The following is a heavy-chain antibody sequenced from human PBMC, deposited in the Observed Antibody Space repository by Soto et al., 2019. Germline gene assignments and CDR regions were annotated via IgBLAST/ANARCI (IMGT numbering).Heavy chain of an antibody. CDR2: INSDGSST. CDR3: ARGDWCSGTNCPYDY. Sequence: GGSLRLSCAASGFTFSSYWMHWVRQAPGKGLVWVSHINSDGSSTSYAESVKGRFTISRDNAKNTLYLQMNSLRAEDTAVYYCARGDWCSGTNCPYDYWGRGTVVTVSS. CDR1: GFTFSSYW. V-gene: IGHV3-74*01. J-gene: IGHJ4*02. D-gene: IGHD2-2*01.